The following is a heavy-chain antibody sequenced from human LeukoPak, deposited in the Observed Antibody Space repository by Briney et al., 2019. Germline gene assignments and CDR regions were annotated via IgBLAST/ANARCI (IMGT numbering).Heavy chain of an antibody. D-gene: IGHD3-10*01. Sequence: ASVKVSCKASGYTFTSYDINWVRQATGQGLEWMGWMNPNSGNTGYAQKFQGRVTMTRNTSISTAYMELSSLRSEDTAVYYCARPGRLALYYYYGMDVWGQGTTVTVSS. J-gene: IGHJ6*02. CDR1: GYTFTSYD. V-gene: IGHV1-8*01. CDR3: ARPGRLALYYYYGMDV. CDR2: MNPNSGNT.